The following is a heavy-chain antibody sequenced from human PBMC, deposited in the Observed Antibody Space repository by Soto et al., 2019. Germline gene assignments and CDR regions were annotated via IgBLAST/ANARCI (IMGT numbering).Heavy chain of an antibody. CDR1: GFTFDDYA. J-gene: IGHJ3*02. D-gene: IGHD3-3*01. V-gene: IGHV3-9*01. Sequence: EVQLVESGGGLVQPGRSLRLSCVASGFTFDDYAMHWVRQVPGKGLEWVAGISWDSGSIGYAGSVKGRCTISRDNDKNSLYLQMNSLRTEDTALYYCVKKVTIFGVITHDAFDIWAQGTMVTVSA. CDR2: ISWDSGSI. CDR3: VKKVTIFGVITHDAFDI.